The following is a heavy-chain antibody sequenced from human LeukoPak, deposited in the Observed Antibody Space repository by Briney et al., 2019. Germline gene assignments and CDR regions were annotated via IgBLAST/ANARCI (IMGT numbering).Heavy chain of an antibody. Sequence: GGSLRLSCAASGFTFSSYSMNWVRQAPGKGLEWVSSISSSSSYIYYADSVKGRFTISRDNAKNSLYLQMNSLRAEDTAVYYCARGGVNYYYYYGMDVWGQGTTVTVSS. J-gene: IGHJ6*02. CDR3: ARGGVNYYYYYGMDV. CDR2: ISSSSSYI. V-gene: IGHV3-21*01. D-gene: IGHD3-16*01. CDR1: GFTFSSYS.